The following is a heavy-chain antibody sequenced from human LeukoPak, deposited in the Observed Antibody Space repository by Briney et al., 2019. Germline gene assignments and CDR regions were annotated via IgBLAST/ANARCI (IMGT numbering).Heavy chain of an antibody. J-gene: IGHJ3*02. CDR3: ARVRIVGSTYDAFDI. V-gene: IGHV3-33*01. CDR2: IWYDGSNK. Sequence: GGSLRLSCAASGFTFSSYGVEWVRQAPGKGLEWVAVIWYDGSNKYYADSVKGRFTISRDNSKNTLYLQMNTLRAEDTAVYYCARVRIVGSTYDAFDIWGQGTMVTVSS. D-gene: IGHD1-26*01. CDR1: GFTFSSYG.